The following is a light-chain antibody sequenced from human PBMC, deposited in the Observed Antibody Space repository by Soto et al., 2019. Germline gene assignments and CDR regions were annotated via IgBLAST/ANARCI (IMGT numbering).Light chain of an antibody. J-gene: IGLJ2*01. CDR1: NIGSKS. Sequence: SYVLTQTPSVSVAPGKTARITCGGNNIGSKSVHWYQQKPGQAPVLVIYYDSDRPSGIPERFSGSNSGNTATLTISRVEAGDEADYYCQVWESSSDHVVFGGGTKLTVL. CDR2: YDS. CDR3: QVWESSSDHVV. V-gene: IGLV3-21*01.